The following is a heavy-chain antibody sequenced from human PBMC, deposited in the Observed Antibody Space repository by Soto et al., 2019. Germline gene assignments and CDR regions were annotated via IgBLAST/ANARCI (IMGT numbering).Heavy chain of an antibody. CDR2: IYYSGST. J-gene: IGHJ6*02. V-gene: IGHV4-31*03. Sequence: SETLSLTCTVSGGSISSGGYYWSWIRQHPGKGLEWIGYIYYSGSTYYNPSLKSRVTISVDTSKNQFSLKLSSVTAADTAVYYCARDALTGYYVHYGMDVWGQGTTVTVSS. CDR1: GGSISSGGYY. D-gene: IGHD3-9*01. CDR3: ARDALTGYYVHYGMDV.